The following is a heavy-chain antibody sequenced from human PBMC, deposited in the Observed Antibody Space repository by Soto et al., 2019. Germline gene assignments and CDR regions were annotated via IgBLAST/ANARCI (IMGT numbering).Heavy chain of an antibody. J-gene: IGHJ3*02. D-gene: IGHD4-17*01. CDR3: ARGDDYGGSVDAFDI. CDR1: GYTFTSYA. Sequence: QVQLVQSGAEVTKPGASVKVSCKASGYTFTSYAMHWVRPAPGQRLEWMGWINAGNGNTKYSQKFQGRVTITRDTSASTDYMELSRLISEDTAVYYCARGDDYGGSVDAFDIWGQGTMVTVSS. CDR2: INAGNGNT. V-gene: IGHV1-3*01.